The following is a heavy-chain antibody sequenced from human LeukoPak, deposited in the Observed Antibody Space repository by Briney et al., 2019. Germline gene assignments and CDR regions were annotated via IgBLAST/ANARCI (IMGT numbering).Heavy chain of an antibody. D-gene: IGHD3-3*01. CDR1: GYTFTSYG. CDR3: ARIKRLESVTPYHYYGMDV. V-gene: IGHV1-18*01. Sequence: ASVKVSCKASGYTFTSYGISWVRQAPGQGLEWMGWISAYNGNTNYAQKLQGRVTMTTDTSTSTAYMELRSLRSDDTAVYYCARIKRLESVTPYHYYGMDVWGQGTTVTVSS. CDR2: ISAYNGNT. J-gene: IGHJ6*02.